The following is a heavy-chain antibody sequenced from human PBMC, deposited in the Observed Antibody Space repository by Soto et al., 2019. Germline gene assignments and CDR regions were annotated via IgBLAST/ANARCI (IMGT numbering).Heavy chain of an antibody. J-gene: IGHJ3*02. CDR3: ASLYFDWYDDAFDI. V-gene: IGHV3-7*01. D-gene: IGHD3-9*01. CDR2: IKQDGGEE. CDR1: GFTFSRYW. Sequence: PGGSLRLSCAASGFTFSRYWRSWVRQAPGKGLEWVANIKQDGGEEYYVDSVEGRFTISRDNAKNSLYLQMNSLRAEDTAVYYCASLYFDWYDDAFDIWGQGTMVTVSS.